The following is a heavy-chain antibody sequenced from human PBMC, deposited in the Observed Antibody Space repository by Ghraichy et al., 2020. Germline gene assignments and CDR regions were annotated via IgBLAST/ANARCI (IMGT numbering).Heavy chain of an antibody. CDR1: GGSLSGYY. J-gene: IGHJ6*03. V-gene: IGHV4-34*01. CDR2: INYVGST. Sequence: SETLSLTCAVYGGSLSGYYWSWIRQPPGKGLEWIGDINYVGSTNYNPSLKSRVTISVDASTNQFSLKLSSVTAADTAVYYCARRNALVQGRYEDQYYYYDMDVWGEGTTVTVAS. D-gene: IGHD3-10*01. CDR3: ARRNALVQGRYEDQYYYYDMDV.